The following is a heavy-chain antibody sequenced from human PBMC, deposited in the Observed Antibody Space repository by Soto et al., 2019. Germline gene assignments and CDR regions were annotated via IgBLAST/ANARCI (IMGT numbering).Heavy chain of an antibody. CDR3: ARLSVDSYGYDYYYYGMDV. CDR1: GGSISSSSYY. V-gene: IGHV4-39*01. CDR2: IYYSGST. Sequence: SETLSLTCTVSGGSISSSSYYWGWIRQPPGKGLEWIGSIYYSGSTYYNPSLKSRVTISVDTSKNQFSLKLSSVTAADTAVYYCARLSVDSYGYDYYYYGMDVWGQGTTVTVSS. J-gene: IGHJ6*02. D-gene: IGHD5-18*01.